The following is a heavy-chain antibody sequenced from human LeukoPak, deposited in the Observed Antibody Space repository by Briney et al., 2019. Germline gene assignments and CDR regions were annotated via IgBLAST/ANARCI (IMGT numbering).Heavy chain of an antibody. CDR2: IGGLGEST. D-gene: IGHD3-9*01. J-gene: IGHJ6*02. Sequence: PGGSLRLSCEASGFTFSRSAMTWVRQAPGKGLEWVSTIGGLGESTNYADSVKGRFTISRDNSKNTLYLQMNNLRAEDTAVYYCAKDRDIILTGHGMDVWGQGTTVTVSS. CDR1: GFTFSRSA. V-gene: IGHV3-23*01. CDR3: AKDRDIILTGHGMDV.